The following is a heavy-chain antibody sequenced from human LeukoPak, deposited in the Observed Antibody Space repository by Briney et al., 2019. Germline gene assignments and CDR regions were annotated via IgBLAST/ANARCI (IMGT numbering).Heavy chain of an antibody. D-gene: IGHD6-19*01. CDR2: IYSNGNT. CDR1: DGSISGSY. V-gene: IGHV4-4*07. Sequence: SETLSLTCSVSDGSISGSYWSWIRQPAGKKLEWIGRIYSNGNTNYNPSLENRVTMSVDTTKNQFSLKLSSVIAADTAVYYCARDSGSGWEGYYFDSWGQGTLVTVSS. J-gene: IGHJ4*02. CDR3: ARDSGSGWEGYYFDS.